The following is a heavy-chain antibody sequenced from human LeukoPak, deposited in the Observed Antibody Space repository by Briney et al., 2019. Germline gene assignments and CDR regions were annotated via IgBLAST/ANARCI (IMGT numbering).Heavy chain of an antibody. D-gene: IGHD6-13*01. CDR3: ARVSYSSSWYVALQEFQH. J-gene: IGHJ1*01. Sequence: GGSLRLPCAASGFTFSSYSMNWVRQAPGKGLEWVSNIKQDGSEKYYVDSVKGRFTISRDNAKNSLHLQMNSLRAEDTAVYYCARVSYSSSWYVALQEFQHWGQGTLVTVSS. CDR1: GFTFSSYS. V-gene: IGHV3-7*01. CDR2: IKQDGSEK.